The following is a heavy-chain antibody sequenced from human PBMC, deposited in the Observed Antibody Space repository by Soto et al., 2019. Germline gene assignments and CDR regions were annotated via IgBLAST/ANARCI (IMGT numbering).Heavy chain of an antibody. CDR3: ARDRVWWPTEV. V-gene: IGHV3-11*01. J-gene: IGHJ3*01. CDR2: ISSSCSTI. CDR1: GFTFSDYY. Sequence: QVQLVESGGGLVKPGGSLRLSCAASGFTFSDYYMSWIRQAPGKGLECVSYISSSCSTIYYSDSVKGRFTISRDNAKNSLDMQMNSLGAADTDVYYCARDRVWWPTEVGGQGTMVTVSS. D-gene: IGHD1-26*01.